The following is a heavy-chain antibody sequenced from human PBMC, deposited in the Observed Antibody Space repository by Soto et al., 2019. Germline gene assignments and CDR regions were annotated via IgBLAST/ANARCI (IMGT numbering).Heavy chain of an antibody. CDR2: IYHSGST. D-gene: IGHD3-3*02. CDR3: ARVLGNDAFDI. CDR1: GGSISMNW. V-gene: IGHV4-4*02. J-gene: IGHJ3*02. Sequence: PSETLSLTCAVSGGSISMNWWSWVRQPPGKGLEWIGEIYHSGSTNYNPSLKSRVTISVDKSKNQFSLKLSSVTAADTAVYYCARVLGNDAFDIWGQGTMVTV.